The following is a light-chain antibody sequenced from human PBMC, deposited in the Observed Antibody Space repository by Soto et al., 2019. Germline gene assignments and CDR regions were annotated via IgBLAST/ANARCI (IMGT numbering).Light chain of an antibody. CDR3: SSYGPRSTLVL. V-gene: IGLV2-14*01. CDR1: SSDVADYNY. J-gene: IGLJ2*01. Sequence: QSALTQPASVSGSPGQSITISCTETSSDVADYNYVSWYQQHPGKAPKLMIYEVSNRPSGVSNRFSGSKSGNTASLTISGLQAGDEADYYCSSYGPRSTLVLFGGGTQLTVL. CDR2: EVS.